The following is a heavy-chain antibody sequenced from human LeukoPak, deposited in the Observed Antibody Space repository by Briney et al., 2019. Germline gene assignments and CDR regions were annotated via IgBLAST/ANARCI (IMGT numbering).Heavy chain of an antibody. D-gene: IGHD3-22*01. CDR1: GFTFNKYT. V-gene: IGHV3-23*01. CDR3: AKDLVDHYDSRGYFGSISAFDI. CDR2: IGGSGIST. Sequence: PGGSLRLSCAASGFTFNKYTMNWVRQAPGKGLEWVSAIGGSGISTFYADSVKGRFTISRDNSKNTLYLRLNSLRAEDTAVYYCAKDLVDHYDSRGYFGSISAFDIWGQGTMVTVSS. J-gene: IGHJ3*02.